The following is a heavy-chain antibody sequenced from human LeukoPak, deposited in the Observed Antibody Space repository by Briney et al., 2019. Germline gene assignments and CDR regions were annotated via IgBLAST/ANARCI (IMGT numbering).Heavy chain of an antibody. V-gene: IGHV3-23*01. CDR2: ISGSGGST. Sequence: AGGSLRLSCTASGXTFSSYAMSWVRQAPGKGLEWVSAISGSGGSTYYADSVKGRFTISRDNSKNTLYLQMNSLRAEDTAVYYCAKVDGGYYYYGMDVWGQGTTVTVSS. CDR1: GXTFSSYA. J-gene: IGHJ6*02. CDR3: AKVDGGYYYYGMDV.